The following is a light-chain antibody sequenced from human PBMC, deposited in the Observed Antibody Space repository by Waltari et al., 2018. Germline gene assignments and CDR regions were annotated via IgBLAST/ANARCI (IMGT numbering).Light chain of an antibody. CDR2: ANN. J-gene: IGLJ1*01. V-gene: IGLV1-40*01. CDR1: RSNLRPGFD. CDR3: QSYDSSLTDFV. Sequence: QSVLTQPPSVSGAPGQRVPIPCPGSRSNLRPGFDGPWYQQLPGAAPKPLIYANNPRPSGVPARFSGSKSDTSASLAITGLQAEDEADYYCQSYDSSLTDFVFGSGTRVSV.